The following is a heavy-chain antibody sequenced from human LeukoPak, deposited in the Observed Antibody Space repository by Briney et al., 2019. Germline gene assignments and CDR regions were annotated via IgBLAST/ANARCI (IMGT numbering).Heavy chain of an antibody. CDR2: IKQDGSEK. V-gene: IGHV3-7*01. CDR1: GFTFSSYW. CDR3: ARDSSGWTGAYFDY. D-gene: IGHD6-19*01. Sequence: GGSLRLSCAASGFTFSSYWTSWVRQAPGKGLERVANIKQDGSEKYYVDSVKGRFTISRDNAKNSLYLQMNSLRAEDTAVYYCARDSSGWTGAYFDYWGQGTLVTVSS. J-gene: IGHJ4*02.